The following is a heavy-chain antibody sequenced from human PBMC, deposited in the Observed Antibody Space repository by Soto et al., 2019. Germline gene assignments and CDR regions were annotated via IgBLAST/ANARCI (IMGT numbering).Heavy chain of an antibody. CDR2: IYPGDSDL. D-gene: IGHD6-13*01. V-gene: IGHV5-51*01. CDR3: VRKGHSSSWFIDH. J-gene: IGHJ1*01. Sequence: GESLKISCKGSGYSFTSYWIGWVRQMPGKGLEWMGIIYPGDSDLRYSPSFEGQVTISADKSITTAYLQWSSLKASDSAMYYCVRKGHSSSWFIDHWGQGTPVTVSS. CDR1: GYSFTSYW.